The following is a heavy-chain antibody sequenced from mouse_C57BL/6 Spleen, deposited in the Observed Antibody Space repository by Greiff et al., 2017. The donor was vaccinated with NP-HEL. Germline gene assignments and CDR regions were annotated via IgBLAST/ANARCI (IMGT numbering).Heavy chain of an antibody. CDR2: INPGSGGT. D-gene: IGHD2-5*01. CDR1: GYAFTNYL. CDR3: ARYSNYDDAMDY. J-gene: IGHJ4*01. V-gene: IGHV1-54*01. Sequence: QVQLQQSGAELVRPGTSVKVSCKASGYAFTNYLIEWVKQRPGQGLEWIGVINPGSGGTNYNEKFKGKATLTADKSSSTAYMQLSSLTSEDSAVYICARYSNYDDAMDYWGQGTSVTVSS.